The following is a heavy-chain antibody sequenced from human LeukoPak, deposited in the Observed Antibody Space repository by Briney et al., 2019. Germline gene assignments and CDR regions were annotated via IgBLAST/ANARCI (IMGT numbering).Heavy chain of an antibody. CDR1: GGSFSGYY. Sequence: PSETLSLTCAVYGGSFSGYYWSWIRQPPGKGLEWIGEINHSGSTNYNPSLKSRVTISVDTSKNQFSLKLSSVTAADTAVYYCANTGGYSYGVGLTYFDYWGQGTLVTVSS. J-gene: IGHJ4*02. CDR2: INHSGST. CDR3: ANTGGYSYGVGLTYFDY. V-gene: IGHV4-34*01. D-gene: IGHD5-18*01.